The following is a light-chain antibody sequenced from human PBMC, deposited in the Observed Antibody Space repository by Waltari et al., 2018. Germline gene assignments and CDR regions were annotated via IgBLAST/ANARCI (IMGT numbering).Light chain of an antibody. Sequence: DIVMTQSPDSLAVSLGERATLRCKSSQSILDTSNSQKYLSWFQQKPGQPPKLLIYWASTREAGVPDRFSCSGAGTDFTLTISSLQAADVAVYYCHQYYRAPYSFGQGTKLEIK. V-gene: IGKV4-1*01. CDR2: WAS. CDR3: HQYYRAPYS. J-gene: IGKJ2*01. CDR1: QSILDTSNSQKY.